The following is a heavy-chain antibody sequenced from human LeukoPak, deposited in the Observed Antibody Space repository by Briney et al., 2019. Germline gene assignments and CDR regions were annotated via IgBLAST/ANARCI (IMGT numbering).Heavy chain of an antibody. CDR2: IYYSGST. D-gene: IGHD3-22*01. J-gene: IGHJ4*02. V-gene: IGHV4-59*01. Sequence: PSETLSLTCTVSGGSISSYYWSWIRQPPGKGLEWIGYIYYSGSTNYNPSLKSRVRTSVDTSKKQFSLKLSSVTAEDTAVYYCARTSSEANNHYYHSNRGTFDYWGQGTLVTVSS. CDR3: ARTSSEANNHYYHSNRGTFDY. CDR1: GGSISSYY.